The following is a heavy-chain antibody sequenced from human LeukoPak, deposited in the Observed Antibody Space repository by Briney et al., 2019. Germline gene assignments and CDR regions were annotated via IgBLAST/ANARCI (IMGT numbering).Heavy chain of an antibody. V-gene: IGHV1-2*02. CDR2: INPNTGDT. CDR1: GYTFTAYY. J-gene: IGHJ4*02. CDR3: ASYPRYVSTPPFDY. Sequence: ASVKVSXKASGYTFTAYYMHWVRQAPGQGPEWIGWINPNTGDTKYAQKFQGRVTMTRDTTISTAYLELSRLTSDDTAVYYCASYPRYVSTPPFDYWGQGTLVTVSS. D-gene: IGHD2-15*01.